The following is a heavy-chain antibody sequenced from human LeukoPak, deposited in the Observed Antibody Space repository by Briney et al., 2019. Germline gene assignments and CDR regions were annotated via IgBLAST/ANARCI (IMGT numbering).Heavy chain of an antibody. V-gene: IGHV3-23*01. J-gene: IGHJ4*02. CDR3: ARRSGVAVAGAFDY. Sequence: GGSLRLSCAASGFTFSDYYMSWIRQAPGKGLEWGSGISGSGDSTYYADSVKGRFTISRDNSKNTLYLQMNSLRAEDTAVYFCARRSGVAVAGAFDYWGQGTLVTVSS. CDR1: GFTFSDYY. CDR2: ISGSGDST. D-gene: IGHD6-19*01.